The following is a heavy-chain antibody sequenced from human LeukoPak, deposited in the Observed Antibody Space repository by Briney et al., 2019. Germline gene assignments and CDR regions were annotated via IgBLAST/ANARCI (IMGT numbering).Heavy chain of an antibody. CDR1: GYTFTGYY. J-gene: IGHJ4*02. CDR2: INPNSGGT. CDR3: ARQALRYFDWLPTDY. V-gene: IGHV1-2*02. Sequence: GASVKVSCKASGYTFTGYYMHWVRQAPGQGLEWMGWINPNSGGTNYAQKFQGRVTMTRDTSISTAYVELSRLRSDDTAVYYCARQALRYFDWLPTDYWGQGTLVTVSS. D-gene: IGHD3-9*01.